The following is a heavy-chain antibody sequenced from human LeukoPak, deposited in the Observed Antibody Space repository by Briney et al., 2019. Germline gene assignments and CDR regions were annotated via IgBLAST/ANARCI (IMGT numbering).Heavy chain of an antibody. V-gene: IGHV1-18*04. D-gene: IGHD2-2*01. J-gene: IGHJ5*02. CDR3: ARARYCSSTSCHQYNWFDP. CDR2: ISAYNGNT. Sequence: ASVKVSFKASGYTFTSYGISWVRQAPGQGLEWMGWISAYNGNTNYAQKLQGRVTMTTDTSTSTAYMELRSLRSDDTAVYYCARARYCSSTSCHQYNWFDPWGQGTLVTVSS. CDR1: GYTFTSYG.